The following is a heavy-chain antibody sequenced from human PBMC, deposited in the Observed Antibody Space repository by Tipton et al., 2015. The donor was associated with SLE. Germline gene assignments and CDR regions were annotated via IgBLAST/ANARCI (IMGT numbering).Heavy chain of an antibody. CDR3: AREGAGSGYGNWFDP. V-gene: IGHV1-2*06. J-gene: IGHJ5*02. CDR1: GYTFTGYY. Sequence: QSGAEVKKPGASVKVSCKASGYTFTGYYMHWVRQAPGQGLEWMGRINPNSGGTNYAQKFQGRVTMTRDTSISTAYMELSSLRSEDTAVYYCAREGAGSGYGNWFDPWGQGTLVTVSS. D-gene: IGHD3-22*01. CDR2: INPNSGGT.